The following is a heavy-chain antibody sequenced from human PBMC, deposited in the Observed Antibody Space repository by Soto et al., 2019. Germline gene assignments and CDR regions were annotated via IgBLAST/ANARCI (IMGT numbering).Heavy chain of an antibody. V-gene: IGHV1-69*01. CDR1: GGTFSSYI. CDR3: ARDRVLPGATPHWFDP. D-gene: IGHD2-2*01. Sequence: QVQLVQSGAEVRKPGSSMKVSCKASGGTFSSYIISWVRQAPGQGLEWMGEIIPIFGTTNYAQKFQGRVTVTADESTRTAYMELSSLRSEDTAVYYCARDRVLPGATPHWFDPWGQGTLVTVSS. CDR2: IIPIFGTT. J-gene: IGHJ5*02.